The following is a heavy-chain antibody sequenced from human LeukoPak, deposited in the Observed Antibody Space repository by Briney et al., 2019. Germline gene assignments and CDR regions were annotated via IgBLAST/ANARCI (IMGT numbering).Heavy chain of an antibody. CDR2: INPNSGGT. J-gene: IGHJ4*02. D-gene: IGHD1-26*01. CDR3: VRVAGSYSPFDY. V-gene: IGHV1-2*02. CDR1: GYTFTVYY. Sequence: EASVTVSCKASGYTFTVYYIHWVRQAPGQGLEWMGWINPNSGGTNNAQKFQGRVTMTRDTSISTAYMELSSLRSEDTAVYYCVRVAGSYSPFDYWGQGTPVTVSS.